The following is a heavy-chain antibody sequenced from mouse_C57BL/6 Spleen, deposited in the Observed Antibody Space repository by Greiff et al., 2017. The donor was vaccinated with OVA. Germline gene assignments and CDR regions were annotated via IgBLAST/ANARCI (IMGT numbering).Heavy chain of an antibody. D-gene: IGHD2-3*01. V-gene: IGHV1-61*01. Sequence: QVQLQQPGAELVRPGSSVKLSCKASGYTFTSYWMAWVKQRPGQGLEWIGNIYPSDSETHYNQKFKDKATLTVDKSSSTAYMQLSSLTSEDSAVYYCARSGYYGYYYAMDYWGQGTSVTVSS. CDR1: GYTFTSYW. CDR3: ARSGYYGYYYAMDY. J-gene: IGHJ4*01. CDR2: IYPSDSET.